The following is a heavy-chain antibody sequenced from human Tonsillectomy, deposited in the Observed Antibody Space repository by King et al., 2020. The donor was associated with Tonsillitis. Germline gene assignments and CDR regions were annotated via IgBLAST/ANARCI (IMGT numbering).Heavy chain of an antibody. CDR2: ITGSGGRT. CDR3: AKVDNNYASGHYFDY. J-gene: IGHJ4*02. D-gene: IGHD3-10*01. Sequence: VQLVESGGGVEQPGGSLRLSCAASGFTFSSYAMSWVRQAPGMGLEWVSVITGSGGRTYYADSVKGRFTISRDNSKNTLFLHMNSVRAGDTAIYYCAKVDNNYASGHYFDYWGQGTLVTVSS. CDR1: GFTFSSYA. V-gene: IGHV3-23*04.